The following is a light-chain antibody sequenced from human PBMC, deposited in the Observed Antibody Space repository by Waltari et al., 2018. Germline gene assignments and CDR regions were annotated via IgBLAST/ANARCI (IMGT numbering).Light chain of an antibody. CDR3: QQYYSTPPS. V-gene: IGKV4-1*01. CDR1: QNILYSSNNKNY. CDR2: WAS. J-gene: IGKJ4*01. Sequence: DIVMTQSPDSLAVSLGERATINCKSSQNILYSSNNKNYLAWYQQKPGQPPKLLIYWASTRESGVPDRFSGSGSGTDFTLTISSLQAEDVAVYYCQQYYSTPPSFGGVTKVEIK.